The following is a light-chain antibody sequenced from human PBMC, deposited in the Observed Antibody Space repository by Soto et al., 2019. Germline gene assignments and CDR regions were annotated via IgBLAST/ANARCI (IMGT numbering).Light chain of an antibody. CDR3: QQYGRSPWT. CDR2: DAS. J-gene: IGKJ1*01. CDR1: QSVSSSY. V-gene: IGKV3-20*01. Sequence: SVSAHSPGTLSLSAGDRATLSFRGSQSVSSSYLAWYQQKPGQAPRLLIYDASSRATGIPDRFSGSGSGTDFTLIISRLEPEDFAVYYCQQYGRSPWTFGQGTKVDIK.